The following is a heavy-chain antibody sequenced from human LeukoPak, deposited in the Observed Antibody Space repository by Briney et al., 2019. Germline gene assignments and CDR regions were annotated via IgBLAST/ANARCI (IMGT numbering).Heavy chain of an antibody. D-gene: IGHD3-10*01. Sequence: GGSLGLPCAASGFTVSSNYMSWVRQAPGKGLEWVSVIYSGGSTYYADSVKGRFTISRDNSKNTLYLQMNSLRAEDTAVYYCARADQLLWFGEFGYWGQGTLVTVSS. CDR2: IYSGGST. CDR1: GFTVSSNY. J-gene: IGHJ4*02. CDR3: ARADQLLWFGEFGY. V-gene: IGHV3-66*01.